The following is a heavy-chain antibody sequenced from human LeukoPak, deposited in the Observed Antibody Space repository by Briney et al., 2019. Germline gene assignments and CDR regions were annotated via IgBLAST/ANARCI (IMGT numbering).Heavy chain of an antibody. D-gene: IGHD1-26*01. CDR3: GGYGREPLGVGGDYYFYMDV. CDR2: INWNGGST. CDR1: GFTFSSYS. J-gene: IGHJ6*03. Sequence: GGSLRLSCAASGFTFSSYSMNWVRQAPGKGLEWVSGINWNGGSTGYEDSVKGRFTISRDNAKNSLYLQMNSLRAEDTALYYCGGYGREPLGVGGDYYFYMDVWGKGTTVTVSS. V-gene: IGHV3-20*04.